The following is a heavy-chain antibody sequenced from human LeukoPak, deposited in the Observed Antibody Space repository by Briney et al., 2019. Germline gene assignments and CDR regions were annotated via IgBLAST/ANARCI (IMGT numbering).Heavy chain of an antibody. CDR1: GFTFSSYA. D-gene: IGHD2-21*02. CDR2: ISGSGGST. V-gene: IGHV3-23*01. Sequence: GGSLRLSCAASGFTFSSYAMSWVRQAPGKGLEWVSAISGSGGSTYYADSVKGRFTISRDNSKNTLYLQMNSLRAEDTAVYYCAKESGVVTATTYYYYGMDVWGPGTTVTVSS. CDR3: AKESGVVTATTYYYYGMDV. J-gene: IGHJ6*02.